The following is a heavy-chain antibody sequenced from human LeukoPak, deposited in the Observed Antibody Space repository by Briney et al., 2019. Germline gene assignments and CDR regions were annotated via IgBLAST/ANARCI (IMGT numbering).Heavy chain of an antibody. D-gene: IGHD4-11*01. J-gene: IGHJ4*02. CDR3: ARQLTAVTLHGPFDH. V-gene: IGHV3-11*01. CDR1: GFTFSDYY. CDR2: ISDSGTTI. Sequence: PGGSLRLSCAASGFTFSDYYMSWIRQAPGKGLEWLSYISDSGTTIYYADSVKGRFTLSRDNTRNSLYLQMNSLRAEDTAVYCARQLTAVTLHGPFDHWGQGTLVTVSS.